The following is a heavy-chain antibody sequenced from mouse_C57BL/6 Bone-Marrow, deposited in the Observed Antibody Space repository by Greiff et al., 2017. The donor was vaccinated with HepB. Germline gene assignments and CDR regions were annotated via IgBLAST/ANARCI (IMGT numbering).Heavy chain of an antibody. Sequence: VKLMESGPGLVAPSQSLSITCTVSGFSLTSYGVHWVRQPPGKGLEWLVVIWSDGSTTYNSALKSRLSISKDNSKSQVFLKMNSLQTDDTAMYYCARHGDYDRGYAMDYWGQGTSVTVSS. CDR1: GFSLTSYG. D-gene: IGHD2-4*01. CDR3: ARHGDYDRGYAMDY. J-gene: IGHJ4*01. CDR2: IWSDGST. V-gene: IGHV2-6-1*01.